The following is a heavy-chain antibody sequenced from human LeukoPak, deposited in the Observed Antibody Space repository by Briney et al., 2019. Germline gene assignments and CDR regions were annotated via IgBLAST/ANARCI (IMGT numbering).Heavy chain of an antibody. D-gene: IGHD5-12*01. Sequence: PSETLSLTCTVSGGSISNGSYYWSWIRQPAGKGLEWIGRIFASGSSNYNPSLKSRVTISVDTSKNQFSLKLTSVTAADTAVYYCARDSRGGYYYFDYWGQGTLVTVSS. CDR1: GGSISNGSYY. CDR3: ARDSRGGYYYFDY. J-gene: IGHJ4*02. V-gene: IGHV4-61*02. CDR2: IFASGSS.